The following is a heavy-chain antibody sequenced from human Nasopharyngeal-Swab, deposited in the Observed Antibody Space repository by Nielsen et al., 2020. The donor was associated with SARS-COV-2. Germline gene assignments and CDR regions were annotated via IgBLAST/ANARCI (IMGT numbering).Heavy chain of an antibody. V-gene: IGHV4-34*01. J-gene: IGHJ6*03. CDR2: INHRGST. CDR1: GGSFSAFS. Sequence: SETLSLTCAVYGGSFSAFSWGWIRQPPGKGLEWIAEINHRGSTNYNPSLKSRVTLSVDTSMNQFSLELSSVTAADTAVYYFARGLSGIVPAPILGLGPYYSYYYMDVWVKGTTVTVSS. D-gene: IGHD2-2*01. CDR3: ARGLSGIVPAPILGLGPYYSYYYMDV.